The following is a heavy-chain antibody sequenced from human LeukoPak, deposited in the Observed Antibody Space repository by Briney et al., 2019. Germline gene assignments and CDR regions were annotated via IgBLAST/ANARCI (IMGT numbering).Heavy chain of an antibody. CDR2: IYHSGST. J-gene: IGHJ5*02. Sequence: PSETLSLTCTVSGYSISSGYYWGWIRPPPGKGLEWIGSIYHSGSTYYNPSLKSRVTISVDTSKNQFSLKLSSVTAADTAVYYCARLGYLRSTTGTYWFDPWGQGTLVTVSS. D-gene: IGHD1-1*01. V-gene: IGHV4-38-2*02. CDR3: ARLGYLRSTTGTYWFDP. CDR1: GYSISSGYY.